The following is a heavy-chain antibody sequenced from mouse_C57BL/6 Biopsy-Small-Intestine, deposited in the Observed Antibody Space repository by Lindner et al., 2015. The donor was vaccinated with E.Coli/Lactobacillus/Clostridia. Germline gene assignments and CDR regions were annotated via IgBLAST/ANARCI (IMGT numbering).Heavy chain of an antibody. CDR3: AEIYYDYDDGGDY. D-gene: IGHD2-4*01. CDR2: IYPGDGDT. J-gene: IGHJ4*01. CDR1: GYAFSSSW. V-gene: IGHV1-82*01. Sequence: VQLQESGPELVKPGASVKISCKASGYAFSSSWMNWVKQRPGKGLEWIGRIYPGDGDTNYNGKFKGKATLTADKSSSTAYMQLNSLTSEDSAVYFCAEIYYDYDDGGDYWVKEPQSPSPQ.